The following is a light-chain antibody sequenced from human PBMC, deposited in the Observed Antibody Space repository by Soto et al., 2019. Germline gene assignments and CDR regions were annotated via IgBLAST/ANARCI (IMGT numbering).Light chain of an antibody. CDR3: QQYNNWTRT. Sequence: EIVMMQSPATLSVSPVESVTLSCRASQLFSSNLDWYQNKPGQAPRLLIYGVSTRDTGVPERLSGSASGTELTLTISSMKSEDFEVYYCQQYNNWTRTFGHGTRLEIK. CDR2: GVS. V-gene: IGKV3-15*01. CDR1: QLFSSN. J-gene: IGKJ5*01.